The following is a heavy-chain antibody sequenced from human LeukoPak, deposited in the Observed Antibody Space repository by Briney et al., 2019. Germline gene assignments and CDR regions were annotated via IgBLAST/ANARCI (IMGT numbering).Heavy chain of an antibody. D-gene: IGHD3-16*01. CDR1: GFTFSSYA. Sequence: GRSLRLSCAASGFTFSSYAMHWVRQAPGKGLEWVAVISYVGSNKYYADSVKGRFTISRDNSKNTLYLQMNSLRAEDTAVYYCAREGTRFGVHWGQGTLVTVSS. J-gene: IGHJ4*02. CDR2: ISYVGSNK. V-gene: IGHV3-30-3*01. CDR3: AREGTRFGVH.